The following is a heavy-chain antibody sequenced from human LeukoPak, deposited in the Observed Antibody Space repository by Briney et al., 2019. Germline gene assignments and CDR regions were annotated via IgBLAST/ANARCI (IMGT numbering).Heavy chain of an antibody. J-gene: IGHJ6*03. Sequence: APVKVSFKASGDTFSSYAISWVRQAPGQGLEWMGGIIPIFGTANYAQKFQGRVTITTDESTSTAYMELSSLRSEDTAVYYCARGYSSSSRGYYYYYYMDVWGKGTTVTVSS. CDR3: ARGYSSSSRGYYYYYYMDV. V-gene: IGHV1-69*05. CDR2: IIPIFGTA. D-gene: IGHD6-6*01. CDR1: GDTFSSYA.